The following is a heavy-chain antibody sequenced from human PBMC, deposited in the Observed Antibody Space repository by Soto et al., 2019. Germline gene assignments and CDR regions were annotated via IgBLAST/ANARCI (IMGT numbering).Heavy chain of an antibody. J-gene: IGHJ4*02. Sequence: GGSLSLSCATSGFTFSSSGMQWVGQAPGKGLEWVAVISYDARNGRNEYYAASVKGRFTISRDTVKNTLYLVMAGLRAEYKAIYYWAKERRGLSGYYDCWGQGALVTVSS. CDR2: ISYDARNGRNE. CDR1: GFTFSSSG. CDR3: AKERRGLSGYYDC. D-gene: IGHD3-22*01. V-gene: IGHV3-30*18.